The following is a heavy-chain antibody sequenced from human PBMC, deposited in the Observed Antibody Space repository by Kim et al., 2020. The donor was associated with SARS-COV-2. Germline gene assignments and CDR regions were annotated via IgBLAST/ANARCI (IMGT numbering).Heavy chain of an antibody. CDR1: EFTFYNYW. Sequence: GGSLRLSCVDPEFTFYNYWLSWVRQVPGKGLEFVANIKQEGSEMNYVDSVRGRSTLPRDNAKRALYLQMNSLRAQDTAIYYCGRVSRPRSIGQWGRGTL. D-gene: IGHD3-16*01. CDR3: GRVSRPRSIGQ. V-gene: IGHV3-7*01. J-gene: IGHJ4*02. CDR2: IKQEGSEM.